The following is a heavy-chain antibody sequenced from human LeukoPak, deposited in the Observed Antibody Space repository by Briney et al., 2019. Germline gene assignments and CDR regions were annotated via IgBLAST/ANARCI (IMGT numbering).Heavy chain of an antibody. D-gene: IGHD6-19*01. CDR3: ARRTLGYSSGWYEDY. CDR2: IIPIFGTA. CDR1: GGTFSSYA. Sequence: SVKVSRKASGGTFSSYAISWVRQAPGQGLEWMGGIIPIFGTANYAQKFQGRVTITADESTSTAYMELSSLRSEDTAVYYCARRTLGYSSGWYEDYWGQGTLVTVSS. J-gene: IGHJ4*02. V-gene: IGHV1-69*13.